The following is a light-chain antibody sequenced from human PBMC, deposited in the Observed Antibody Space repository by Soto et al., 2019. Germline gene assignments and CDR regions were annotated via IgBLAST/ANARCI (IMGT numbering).Light chain of an antibody. CDR3: QQSNNWPLA. CDR1: QSVSSN. CDR2: GAS. V-gene: IGKV3-15*01. J-gene: IGKJ4*01. Sequence: EIVMTQSPATLSVSPGERATLSCRASQSVSSNLAWYQQKPGQAPRLLIYGASTRATGIPARFSGSGSGTEFTLTISSLQSEAFAVYYCQQSNNWPLAFCGGTKVEIK.